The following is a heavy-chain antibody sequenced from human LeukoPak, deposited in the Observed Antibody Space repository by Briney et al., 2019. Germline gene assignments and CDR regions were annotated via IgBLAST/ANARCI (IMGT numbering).Heavy chain of an antibody. J-gene: IGHJ4*02. D-gene: IGHD5-12*01. CDR3: ARQIVATSDVDY. CDR2: IYYSGST. V-gene: IGHV4-59*08. Sequence: SETLSLTCTVSVVSITSYYWSWIRQSPGKGLEWIGYIYYSGSTNYNPSLKSRVTISVDTSKNQFSLKLSSVTAADTAVYYCARQIVATSDVDYWGQGTLVTVSS. CDR1: VVSITSYY.